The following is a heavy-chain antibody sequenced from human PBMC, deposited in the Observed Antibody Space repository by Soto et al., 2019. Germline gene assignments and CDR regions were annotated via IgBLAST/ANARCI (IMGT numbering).Heavy chain of an antibody. D-gene: IGHD1-7*01. CDR1: GYTFTSYG. Sequence: ASVKVSCKASGYTFTSYGISWVRQAPGQGLEWMGWISAYNGNTNYAQKLQGRVTMTTDTSTSTAYMELRSLRSDDTAVYYCARVGRYTWNYGTYFDYWGQGALVTVSS. CDR3: ARVGRYTWNYGTYFDY. CDR2: ISAYNGNT. J-gene: IGHJ4*02. V-gene: IGHV1-18*01.